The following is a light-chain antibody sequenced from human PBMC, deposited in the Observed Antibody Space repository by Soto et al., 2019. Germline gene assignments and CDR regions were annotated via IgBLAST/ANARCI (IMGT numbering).Light chain of an antibody. CDR3: QQYGTSFWT. V-gene: IGKV3-20*01. Sequence: EIVLTQSPGTLSLSPGERGTLSCRTSQSVSSSYLAWYQQKPGQAPRRLIYGASTRATGIPDRFSGSGSGTDFTLTISRLEPEDFAVYYCQQYGTSFWTFGQGTKVEIK. CDR1: QSVSSSY. J-gene: IGKJ1*01. CDR2: GAS.